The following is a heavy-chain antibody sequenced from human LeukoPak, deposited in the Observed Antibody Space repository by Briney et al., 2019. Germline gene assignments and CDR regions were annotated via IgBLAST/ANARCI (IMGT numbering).Heavy chain of an antibody. V-gene: IGHV4-30-4*07. CDR3: AREGLGYSSSSFDY. Sequence: PSQTLSLTCAVSGGSISSGGYSWSWIRQPPGKGLEWIGYIYYSGSTYYNPSLKSRVTISVDTSKNQFSLKLSYVTAADTAVYYCAREGLGYSSSSFDYWGQGTLVTVSS. D-gene: IGHD6-6*01. CDR1: GGSISSGGYS. J-gene: IGHJ4*02. CDR2: IYYSGST.